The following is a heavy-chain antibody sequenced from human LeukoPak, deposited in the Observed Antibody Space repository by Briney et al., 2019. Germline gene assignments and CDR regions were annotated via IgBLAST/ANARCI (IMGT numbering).Heavy chain of an antibody. J-gene: IGHJ4*02. D-gene: IGHD6-13*01. V-gene: IGHV5-51*01. CDR1: GYSFTSYW. CDR3: ATSTGYSSSWSGEYFDY. Sequence: GESLKISCKGSGYSFTSYWIGWVRQMPGKGLEWMGIIYPGDSDTRYSPSFQGQVTISADKSISTAYLQWSSLKASDTAMYYCATSTGYSSSWSGEYFDYWGQGTLVTASS. CDR2: IYPGDSDT.